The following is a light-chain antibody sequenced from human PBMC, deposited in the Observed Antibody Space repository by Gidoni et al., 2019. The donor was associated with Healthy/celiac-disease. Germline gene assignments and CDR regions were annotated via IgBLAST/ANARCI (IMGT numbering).Light chain of an antibody. Sequence: GDRVTITCRASQSISSYLNWYQQKPGKAPKLLIYAASSLQSGVPSRFSGSGSGTDFTLTISSLQPEDFATYYCQQSYSTPRTFGQGTKVEIK. V-gene: IGKV1-39*01. J-gene: IGKJ1*01. CDR2: AAS. CDR3: QQSYSTPRT. CDR1: QSISSY.